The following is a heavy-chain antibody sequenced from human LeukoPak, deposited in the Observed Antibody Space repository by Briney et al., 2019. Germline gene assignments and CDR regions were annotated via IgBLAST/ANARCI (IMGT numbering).Heavy chain of an antibody. CDR2: IDPSGGSP. Sequence: ASVKVSCKASGYTFTGYFMHWVRQAPGQGLEWMGIIDPSGGSPTYAQKFQGRVTVTTDTSTSTLYMELRSLRSEDTGLYFCAREFSGGYFDYWGQGTLVTVSS. D-gene: IGHD3-16*01. V-gene: IGHV1-46*01. CDR1: GYTFTGYF. CDR3: AREFSGGYFDY. J-gene: IGHJ4*02.